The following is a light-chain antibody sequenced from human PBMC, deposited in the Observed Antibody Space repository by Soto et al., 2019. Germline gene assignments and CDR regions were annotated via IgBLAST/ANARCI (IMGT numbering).Light chain of an antibody. CDR3: QQYNTWQYT. CDR2: GAS. Sequence: EIVMTQSPATLSVSPGERATLSCRASQSVNSNLAWDQQKPGQAPRLLMYGASTRATGIPARFSGSGSGTEFPLTISSLQSEDFAVYYCQQYNTWQYTFGQGTKLDMK. V-gene: IGKV3-15*01. J-gene: IGKJ2*01. CDR1: QSVNSN.